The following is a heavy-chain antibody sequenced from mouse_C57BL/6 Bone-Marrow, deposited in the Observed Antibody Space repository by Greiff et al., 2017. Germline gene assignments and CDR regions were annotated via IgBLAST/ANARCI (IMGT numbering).Heavy chain of an antibody. V-gene: IGHV1-78*01. CDR3: ARREVYGSSYPYYAMDY. CDR1: GYTFTDHT. Sequence: VQLQQSDAELVKPGASVKISCKVSGYTFTDHTIHWMKQRPEQGLEWIGYIYPRDGSTKYNEKFKGKATLTADKSSSTAYMQLNSLTSEDSAVYFCARREVYGSSYPYYAMDYWGQGTSVTVSS. J-gene: IGHJ4*01. CDR2: IYPRDGST. D-gene: IGHD1-1*01.